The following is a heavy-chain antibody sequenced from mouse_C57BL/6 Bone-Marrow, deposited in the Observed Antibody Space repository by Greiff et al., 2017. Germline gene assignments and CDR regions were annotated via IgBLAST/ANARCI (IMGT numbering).Heavy chain of an antibody. V-gene: IGHV2-2*01. Sequence: QVQLQHSGPGLVQPSQSLSITCTVSGFSLTSYGVHWVRQSPGKGLEWLGVIWSGGSTDYNAAFISRLSISKDNSKSQVFFKMNSLQADDTAIYYCARNPSYYGSSLYAMDYWGQGTSVTVSS. CDR1: GFSLTSYG. J-gene: IGHJ4*01. CDR3: ARNPSYYGSSLYAMDY. D-gene: IGHD1-1*01. CDR2: IWSGGST.